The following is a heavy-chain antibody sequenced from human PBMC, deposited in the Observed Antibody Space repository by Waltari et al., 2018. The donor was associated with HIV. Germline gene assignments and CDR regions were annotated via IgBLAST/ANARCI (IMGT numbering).Heavy chain of an antibody. CDR2: INHSGST. J-gene: IGHJ4*02. Sequence: QVQLQQWGAGLLKPSETLSLTCAVYGGSFSGYYWSWIRQPPGKGLEWIGEINHSGSTNYNPSLKSRVTISVDTSKNQFSLKLSSVTAADTAVYYCASPYVVQGSEWGQGTLVTVSS. V-gene: IGHV4-34*01. D-gene: IGHD3-10*01. CDR3: ASPYVVQGSE. CDR1: GGSFSGYY.